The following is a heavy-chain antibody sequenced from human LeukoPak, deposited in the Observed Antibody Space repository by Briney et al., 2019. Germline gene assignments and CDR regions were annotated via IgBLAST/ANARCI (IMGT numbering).Heavy chain of an antibody. CDR1: GFTFSSYS. J-gene: IGHJ4*02. D-gene: IGHD6-19*01. CDR3: ARAVAGTSDY. V-gene: IGHV3-21*01. CDR2: ISSSSSYI. Sequence: RAGGSLRLSRAASGFTFSSYSMNWVRQAPGKGLEWVSSISSSSSYIYYADSVKGRFTISRDNAKNSLYLQMNSLRAEDTAVYYCARAVAGTSDYWGQGTLVTVSS.